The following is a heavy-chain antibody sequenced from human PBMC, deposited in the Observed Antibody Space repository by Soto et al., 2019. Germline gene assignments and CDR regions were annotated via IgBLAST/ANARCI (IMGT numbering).Heavy chain of an antibody. V-gene: IGHV3-23*01. Sequence: EVQLLESGGGFVQRGGSLRLSCAASGFIFNNYAMNWVRQAPGKGLEWVASVSGSGGSAYDADSVRGRLTFSRVNSNNTLYLQMTTVRGEDTAVYYCVRRAGGAVVWYYDLWGRCSLVNVFS. CDR2: VSGSGGSA. D-gene: IGHD2-21*01. CDR1: GFIFNNYA. CDR3: VRRAGGAVVWYYDL. J-gene: IGHJ2*01.